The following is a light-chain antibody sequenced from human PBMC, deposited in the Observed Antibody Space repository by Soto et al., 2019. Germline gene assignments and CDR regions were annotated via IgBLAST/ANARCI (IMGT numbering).Light chain of an antibody. CDR1: SSDVGGYNY. CDR3: TSYTTSSTHWV. J-gene: IGLJ3*02. V-gene: IGLV2-14*01. CDR2: EVS. Sequence: QSVLTQPASVSGSPGQLITISCTGTSSDVGGYNYVSWYQQHPGQAPKLMIYEVSNRPSGVSNRFSGSKSGNTASLTISGLQAEDEADYYCTSYTTSSTHWVFGGGTKLTVL.